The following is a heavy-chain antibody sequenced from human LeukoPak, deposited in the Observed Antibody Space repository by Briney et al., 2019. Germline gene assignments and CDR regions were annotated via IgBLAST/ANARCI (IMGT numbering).Heavy chain of an antibody. CDR2: INHSGST. V-gene: IGHV4-34*01. D-gene: IGHD6-19*01. J-gene: IGHJ6*03. CDR1: GGSFSGDY. Sequence: SETLSLTCAVYGGSFSGDYWSWIRQPPGKGLEWIGEINHSGSTNYNPSLKSRVAISVDTSKNQFSLNPSSVTAADTAVYYCARASGWYKVYYYYMDVWGEGTTVTVSS. CDR3: ARASGWYKVYYYYMDV.